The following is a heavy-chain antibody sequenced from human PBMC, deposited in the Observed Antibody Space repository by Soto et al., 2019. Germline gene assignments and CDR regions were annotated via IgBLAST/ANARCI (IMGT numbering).Heavy chain of an antibody. CDR2: IWYDGSNK. D-gene: IGHD3-3*01. CDR3: ARARWGRTYYDFWSDYYYYCYGMDV. CDR1: GFTFSSYG. V-gene: IGHV3-33*01. J-gene: IGHJ6*02. Sequence: QVQLVESGGGVVQPGRSLRLSCAASGFTFSSYGMHWVRQAPGKGLEWVAVIWYDGSNKDYADSVKGRFTISRDNSKYTLYLQMKSLRGEDTAVYYCARARWGRTYYDFWSDYYYYCYGMDVWGQGTTVTVSS.